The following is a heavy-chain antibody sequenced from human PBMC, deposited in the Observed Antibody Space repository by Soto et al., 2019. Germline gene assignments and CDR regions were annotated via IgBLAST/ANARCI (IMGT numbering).Heavy chain of an antibody. Sequence: GEALKISCKGSGYSFTSYWIGWVRQMPGKGLEWMGIIYPGDSDTRYSPSFQGQVTISADKSISTAYLQWSSLKASDTAMYYCACSYPDYSYYYGMDVWGQGTTVTVSS. J-gene: IGHJ6*02. CDR3: ACSYPDYSYYYGMDV. V-gene: IGHV5-51*01. CDR1: GYSFTSYW. CDR2: IYPGDSDT.